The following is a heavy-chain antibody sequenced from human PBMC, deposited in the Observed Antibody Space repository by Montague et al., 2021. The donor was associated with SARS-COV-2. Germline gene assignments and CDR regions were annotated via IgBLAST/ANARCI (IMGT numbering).Heavy chain of an antibody. Sequence: SETLSLTCAVSGGSISSSNWWSWVRQPPGKGLEWIGEIYHSGNTNYNPSLQSRFTISVDKSKNQFSLRLSSVTAAATAVHYCGRSSILGAHRFDYWGQGTLVTVSS. J-gene: IGHJ4*02. CDR3: GRSSILGAHRFDY. D-gene: IGHD3-16*01. V-gene: IGHV4-4*02. CDR1: GGSISSSNW. CDR2: IYHSGNT.